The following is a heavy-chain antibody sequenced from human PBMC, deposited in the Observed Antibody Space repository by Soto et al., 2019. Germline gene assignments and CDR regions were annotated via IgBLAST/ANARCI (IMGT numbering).Heavy chain of an antibody. D-gene: IGHD1-26*01. Sequence: GGSLRLSCAASGFTFSSYGMHWVRQAPGKGLEWVAVIWYDGSNKYYADSVKGRFTISRDNSKNTLYLQMNSLRAEDTAVYYCARAQELYYGMDVWGQGTTVTVSS. CDR3: ARAQELYYGMDV. J-gene: IGHJ6*02. CDR1: GFTFSSYG. V-gene: IGHV3-33*01. CDR2: IWYDGSNK.